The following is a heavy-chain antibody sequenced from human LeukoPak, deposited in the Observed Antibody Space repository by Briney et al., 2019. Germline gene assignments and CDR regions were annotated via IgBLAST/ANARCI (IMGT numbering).Heavy chain of an antibody. V-gene: IGHV4-4*02. D-gene: IGHD2-2*01. CDR1: GGSISSSNW. CDR3: ARGGRVGYCSSTSCYRSSYYGMDV. J-gene: IGHJ6*02. Sequence: SETLSLTCAVSGGSISSSNWWSWVRQPPGKGLEWIGEIYHSGSTNYNPSLKSRVTISVDRSKNQFSLKLSSVTAADTAVYYCARGGRVGYCSSTSCYRSSYYGMDVWGQGTTVTVSS. CDR2: IYHSGST.